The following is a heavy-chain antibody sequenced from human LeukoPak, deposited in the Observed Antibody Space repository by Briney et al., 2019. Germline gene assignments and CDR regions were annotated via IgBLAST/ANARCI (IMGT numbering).Heavy chain of an antibody. J-gene: IGHJ4*02. CDR1: GSTFSSYS. D-gene: IGHD1-1*01. CDR2: VSSSSSYI. CDR3: ARARGNWNPDY. Sequence: GGSLRLSRAASGSTFSSYSMNWVRQAPGKGLEWVSSVSSSSSYIYYADSVKGRFTISRDNAKNSLYLQMNSLRAEDTAVYYCARARGNWNPDYWGQGTLVTVSS. V-gene: IGHV3-21*03.